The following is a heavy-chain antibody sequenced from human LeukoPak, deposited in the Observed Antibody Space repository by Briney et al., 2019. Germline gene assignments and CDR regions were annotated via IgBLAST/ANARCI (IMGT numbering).Heavy chain of an antibody. Sequence: KPSETLSLTCAVYGGSFSGYYWSWIRQPPGKGLEWIGEINHSGSTNYNPSLKSRVTISVDTSKNQFSLKLSSATTADTAAYYCARLHSGSYFDIWGQGTMVTVSS. CDR1: GGSFSGYY. V-gene: IGHV4-34*01. CDR3: ARLHSGSYFDI. CDR2: INHSGST. J-gene: IGHJ3*02. D-gene: IGHD1-26*01.